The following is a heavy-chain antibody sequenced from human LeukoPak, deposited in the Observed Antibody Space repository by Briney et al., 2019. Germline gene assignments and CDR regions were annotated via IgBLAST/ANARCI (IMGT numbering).Heavy chain of an antibody. Sequence: SETLSLTCSVPGGSINTYYWTWIRLSPGKGLDWIGYIYYSGTTNYNPSLKSRVSMSVDTSRNQFSLRLSSVTAADTAIYYCASGTVQMGMGERFFDFWGQGTLVTVSS. CDR1: GGSINTYY. CDR2: IYYSGTT. J-gene: IGHJ4*02. D-gene: IGHD3-16*01. CDR3: ASGTVQMGMGERFFDF. V-gene: IGHV4-59*01.